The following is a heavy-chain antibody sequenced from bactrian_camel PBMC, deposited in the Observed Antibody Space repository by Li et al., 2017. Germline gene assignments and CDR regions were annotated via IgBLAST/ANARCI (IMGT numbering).Heavy chain of an antibody. D-gene: IGHD2*01. CDR1: GSTSCRRD. Sequence: HVQLVESGGGSAQAGGSLRISCVVSGSTSCRRDMSWYRQAPGKEREFVSSVGADGSTSYVESVKGRFTISRDNEKNTVYLQINSLKPEDTAMYYCAADSLNRGGSPIRQGTQVTVS. CDR2: VGADGST. J-gene: IGHJ4*01. V-gene: IGHV3S53*01.